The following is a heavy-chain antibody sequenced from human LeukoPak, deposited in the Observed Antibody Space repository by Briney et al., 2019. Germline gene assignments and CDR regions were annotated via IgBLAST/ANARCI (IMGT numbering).Heavy chain of an antibody. V-gene: IGHV3-15*01. D-gene: IGHD3-10*01. CDR2: IKSKTDGGTT. Sequence: GGSLRLSCAASGFTFSNAWMSWVRQAPGKGLDCVGRIKSKTDGGTTDYAAPVKGRFTISRDDSKNTLYLQMNSLKTEDTAVYYCTSRGGSGKNWFDPWGQGTLITVSS. J-gene: IGHJ5*02. CDR3: TSRGGSGKNWFDP. CDR1: GFTFSNAW.